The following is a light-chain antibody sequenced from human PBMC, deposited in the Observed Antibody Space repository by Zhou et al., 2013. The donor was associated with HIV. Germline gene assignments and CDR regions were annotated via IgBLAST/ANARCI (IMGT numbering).Light chain of an antibody. CDR2: DAS. V-gene: IGKV3-15*01. CDR1: QSVDTY. Sequence: EVLMTQSPVTLSVSPGGRATLSCRASQSVDTYLAWYQQRPGQPPRLLIYDASTRATGISVRFSGSGSGTEFTLTISSLQSEDFGVYYCHQYNNWPPVTFGGGTKVEIK. J-gene: IGKJ4*01. CDR3: HQYNNWPPVT.